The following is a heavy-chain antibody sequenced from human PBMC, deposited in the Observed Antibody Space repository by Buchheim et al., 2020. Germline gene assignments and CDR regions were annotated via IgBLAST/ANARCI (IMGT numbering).Heavy chain of an antibody. Sequence: QVQLVQSGADVKQPGASVRVSCKASGYTFSDYYIHWVRQAPGQGPEWMGWINVNSGGTNYAQNFQGWVTMTRDTSISTAYMVLNRLRSDDTAVYYCAREGTGTTDYYYYMDVWGKGTT. CDR3: AREGTGTTDYYYYMDV. V-gene: IGHV1-2*04. J-gene: IGHJ6*03. D-gene: IGHD1-1*01. CDR2: INVNSGGT. CDR1: GYTFSDYY.